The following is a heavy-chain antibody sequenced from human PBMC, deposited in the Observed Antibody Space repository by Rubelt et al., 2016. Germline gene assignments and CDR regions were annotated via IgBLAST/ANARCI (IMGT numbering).Heavy chain of an antibody. Sequence: QVQLVQSGAEVKKPGASVKVSCKASGYTFTSYAMHWVRQAPGQRLEWMGWINAGNGHTKYAQKFQCRVTITMDTSASTAYMELSSLRSEDTAVYYCARMRGPYSSSGGEFDPWGQGTLVTVSS. CDR2: INAGNGHT. V-gene: IGHV1-3*01. CDR3: ARMRGPYSSSGGEFDP. D-gene: IGHD6-13*01. CDR1: GYTFTSYA. J-gene: IGHJ5*02.